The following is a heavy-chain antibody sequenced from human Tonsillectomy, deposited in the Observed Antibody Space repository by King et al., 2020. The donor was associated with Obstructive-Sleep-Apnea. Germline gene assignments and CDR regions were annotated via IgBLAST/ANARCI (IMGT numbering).Heavy chain of an antibody. J-gene: IGHJ4*02. CDR2: INSDVSIK. V-gene: IGHV3-74*01. D-gene: IGHD1-26*01. CDR1: GFTFSSYW. CDR3: ARDAQVGATTFDH. Sequence: VQLVESGGGLVQPGGSLRLSFAASGFTFSSYWMHWGRQAPGKGLVWVSPINSDVSIKSYADSVKWRFAISRDNTKNTLYLQMNSLRAEETAVYYCARDAQVGATTFDHWGQGTLVTVSS.